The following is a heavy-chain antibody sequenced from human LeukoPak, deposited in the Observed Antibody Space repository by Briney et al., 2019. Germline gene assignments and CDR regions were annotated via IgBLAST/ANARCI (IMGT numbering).Heavy chain of an antibody. J-gene: IGHJ6*02. CDR3: ARGMVREMWYNYGMDV. CDR1: GYTFTSYD. CDR2: MNPNSGNT. Sequence: ASVKVSCKASGYTFTSYDINWVRQATGQGLEWMGWMNPNSGNTGYAQKFQGRVTMTRNTSISTAYMELSSLRSEDTAVYYCARGMVREMWYNYGMDVWGQGTTVTVSS. V-gene: IGHV1-8*01. D-gene: IGHD3-10*01.